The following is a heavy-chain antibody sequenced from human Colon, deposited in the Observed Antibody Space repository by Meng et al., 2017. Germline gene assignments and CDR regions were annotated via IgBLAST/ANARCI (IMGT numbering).Heavy chain of an antibody. D-gene: IGHD1-26*01. V-gene: IGHV3-66*02. J-gene: IGHJ3*01. CDR1: EFTVSSKY. Sequence: GESLKISCAASEFTVSSKYMSWARQAPGKGLEWVSVIYTGGTAYYADSVNGRFTISIDTSKNTLYLQMKSLKPEDTAVYFCAREFTASYGDSFDVWGQGTMVTVSS. CDR2: IYTGGTA. CDR3: AREFTASYGDSFDV.